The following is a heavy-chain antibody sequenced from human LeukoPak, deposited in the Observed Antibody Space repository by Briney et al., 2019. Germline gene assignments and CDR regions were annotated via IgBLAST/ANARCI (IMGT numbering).Heavy chain of an antibody. V-gene: IGHV3-23*01. J-gene: IGHJ3*01. CDR1: GFTFSSYA. CDR2: ISGSGGST. Sequence: GGSLRLSCAASGFTFSSYAMSWVRQAPGKGLEWVSAISGSGGSTYYADSVKGRFTISRDNTKNSLYLQMNSLRAEDTAVYYCARGFRAFDFWAQGTVVTVSS. CDR3: ARGFRAFDF.